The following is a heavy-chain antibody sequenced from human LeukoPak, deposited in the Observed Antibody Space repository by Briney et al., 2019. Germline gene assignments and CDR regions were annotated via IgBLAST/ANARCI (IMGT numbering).Heavy chain of an antibody. CDR2: ISWDGGST. CDR1: GFTVSSNY. CDR3: AKDHPSYGSGRLGGLDY. J-gene: IGHJ4*02. V-gene: IGHV3-43*01. Sequence: PGGSLRLSCAASGFTVSSNYMSWVRQAPGKGLEWVSLISWDGGSTYYADSVKGRFTISRDNSKNSLYLQMNSLRTEDTALYYCAKDHPSYGSGRLGGLDYWGQGTLVTVSS. D-gene: IGHD3-10*01.